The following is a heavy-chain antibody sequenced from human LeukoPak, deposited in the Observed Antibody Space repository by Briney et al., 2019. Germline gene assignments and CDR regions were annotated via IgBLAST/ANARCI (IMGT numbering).Heavy chain of an antibody. J-gene: IGHJ4*02. Sequence: SETLSLTCTVSGGSISPYYWSWIRQTPGKGLKWIGYILYSGTTTNYNPSLKSRVTISVDTSKNQFSLKLSSVTAADTAVYYCARVGDWSDLVYWGQGTLVTVSS. CDR2: ILYSGTT. V-gene: IGHV4-59*01. CDR1: GGSISPYY. D-gene: IGHD3/OR15-3a*01. CDR3: ARVGDWSDLVY.